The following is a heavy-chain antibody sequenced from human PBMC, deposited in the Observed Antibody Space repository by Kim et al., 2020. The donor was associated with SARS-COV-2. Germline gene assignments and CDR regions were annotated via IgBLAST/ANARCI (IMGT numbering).Heavy chain of an antibody. CDR1: GFTFSSYG. V-gene: IGHV3-30*18. CDR3: AKDSWPYCSGGSCYFDY. Sequence: GGSLRLSCAASGFTFSSYGMHWVRQAPGKGLEWVAVISYDGSNKYYADSVKGRFTISRDNSKNTLYLQMNSLRAEDTAVYYCAKDSWPYCSGGSCYFDYWGQGTLVTVSS. J-gene: IGHJ4*02. D-gene: IGHD2-15*01. CDR2: ISYDGSNK.